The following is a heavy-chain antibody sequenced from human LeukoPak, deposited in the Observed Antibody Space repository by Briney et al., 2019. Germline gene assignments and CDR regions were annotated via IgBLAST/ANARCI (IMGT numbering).Heavy chain of an antibody. J-gene: IGHJ6*02. CDR3: AKDPSRPAYYYYGMDV. Sequence: GGSLRLSCAASGFTVSSNYMSWVRQAPGKGLEWVSAISVSGGSTYYADSVKGRFTISRDNSKNTLYLQMNSLRAEDTAVYYCAKDPSRPAYYYYGMDVWGQGTTVTVSS. CDR2: ISVSGGST. V-gene: IGHV3-23*01. CDR1: GFTVSSNY.